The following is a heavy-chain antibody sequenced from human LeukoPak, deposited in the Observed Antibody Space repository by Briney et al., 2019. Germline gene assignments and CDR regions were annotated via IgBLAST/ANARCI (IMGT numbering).Heavy chain of an antibody. D-gene: IGHD6-6*01. J-gene: IGHJ6*03. V-gene: IGHV4-59*01. CDR2: IYYSGST. CDR1: GGSISSYY. CDR3: ARVRAAARPDYYYYYMDV. Sequence: SETLSLTCTVSGGSISSYYWSWIRQPPGKGLEWIGYIYYSGSTNYSPSLKSRVTISVDTSKNQFSLKLSSVTAADTAVYYCARVRAAARPDYYYYYMDVWGKGTTVTVSS.